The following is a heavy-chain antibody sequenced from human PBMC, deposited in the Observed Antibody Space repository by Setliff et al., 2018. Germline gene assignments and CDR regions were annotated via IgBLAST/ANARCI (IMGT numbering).Heavy chain of an antibody. D-gene: IGHD5-18*01. CDR2: INHSGST. Sequence: PSETLSLTCAVYGGSFGGYYWSWIRQPPGKGLEWIGEINHSGSTNYNPSLKSXXXXXXXXXXXXXXXXXXXXXXXXXXXXXXARGDVDTAMVGFAFDIWGQGTMVTVSS. V-gene: IGHV4-34*01. CDR1: GGSFGGYY. CDR3: ARGDVDTAMVGFAFDI. J-gene: IGHJ3*02.